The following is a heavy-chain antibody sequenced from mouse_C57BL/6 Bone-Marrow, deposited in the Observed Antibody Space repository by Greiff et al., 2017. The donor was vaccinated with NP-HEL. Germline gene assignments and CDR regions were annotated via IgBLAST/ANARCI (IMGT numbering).Heavy chain of an antibody. V-gene: IGHV1-42*01. CDR1: GYSFTGYY. CDR3: ARRNIYYDYERPFYWYFDV. J-gene: IGHJ1*03. Sequence: EVKLMESGPELVKPGASVKISCKASGYSFTGYYMNWVKQSPEKSLEWIGEINPSTGGTTYNQKFKAKATLTVDKSSSTAYMQLKSLTSEDSAVYYCARRNIYYDYERPFYWYFDVWGTGTTVTVSS. D-gene: IGHD2-4*01. CDR2: INPSTGGT.